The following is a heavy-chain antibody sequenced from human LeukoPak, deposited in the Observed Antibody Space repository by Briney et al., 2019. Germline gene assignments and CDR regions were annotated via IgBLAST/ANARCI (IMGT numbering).Heavy chain of an antibody. D-gene: IGHD3-16*02. CDR1: RFTFSSYS. CDR3: ARGSYDYVWGNYRYSSPGDY. CDR2: ISSSSSYI. V-gene: IGHV3-21*01. Sequence: GGSLRLSCAASRFTFSSYSMNWVRQAPGKGLEWVSSISSSSSYIYYADSVKGRFTISRDNAKNSLYLHMNSLRAEDTAVYYCARGSYDYVWGNYRYSSPGDYWGQGTLVTVSS. J-gene: IGHJ4*02.